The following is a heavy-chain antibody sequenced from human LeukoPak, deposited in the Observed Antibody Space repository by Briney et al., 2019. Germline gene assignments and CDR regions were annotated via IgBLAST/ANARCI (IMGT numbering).Heavy chain of an antibody. CDR1: GGSISSNNFY. CDR3: SRVNECSSSSCFTSWFDP. V-gene: IGHV4-39*07. CDR2: VYYGDSP. J-gene: IGHJ5*02. D-gene: IGHD2-2*02. Sequence: TSSETLSLTCTVSGGSISSNNFYWGWIRQPPGKGLEWIGSVYYGDSPYYNPSLTSRVTMSVDTSKNQFSLKIYSVTAADTAVYYCSRVNECSSSSCFTSWFDPWGQGTLVTASS.